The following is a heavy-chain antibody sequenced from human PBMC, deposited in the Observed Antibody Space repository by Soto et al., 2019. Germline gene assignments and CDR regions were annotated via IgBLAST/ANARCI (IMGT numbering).Heavy chain of an antibody. CDR3: AKDVELERPYGMDV. V-gene: IGHV3-30*18. J-gene: IGHJ6*02. D-gene: IGHD1-1*01. CDR1: RFTFSSYG. Sequence: QVQLVQSGGGVVQPGRSQRLSCAASRFTFSSYGMHWVRQAPGKGLEWVAFISYDGSNKYYADSVKGRFTISRDTSKNTLYLQMNSLRAEDTAVYYCAKDVELERPYGMDVWGQGTTVTVSS. CDR2: ISYDGSNK.